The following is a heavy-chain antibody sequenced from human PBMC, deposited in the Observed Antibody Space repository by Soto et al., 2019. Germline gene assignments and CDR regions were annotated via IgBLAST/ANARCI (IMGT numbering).Heavy chain of an antibody. CDR2: IYYSGST. D-gene: IGHD6-19*01. J-gene: IGHJ4*02. V-gene: IGHV4-31*03. CDR3: ARVRSSGWYVPGMVDF. Sequence: QVQLQESGPGLVKPSQTLSLTCTVSGGSISSGGYYWSWIPQHPGKGLEWIGYIYYSGSTYYNPSLKSRVTISVDTSKNQFSLKLSSVTAADTAVYYCARVRSSGWYVPGMVDFWGQGTLVTVSS. CDR1: GGSISSGGYY.